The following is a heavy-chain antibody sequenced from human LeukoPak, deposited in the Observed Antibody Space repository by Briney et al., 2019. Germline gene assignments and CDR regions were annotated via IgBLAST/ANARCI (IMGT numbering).Heavy chain of an antibody. CDR1: GFTFTDHP. D-gene: IGHD7-27*01. Sequence: GSLRLSCVASGFTFTDHPMNWVRQAPGKGLEWISYIGGDGIAFYADSVKGRFTASKDDARKSMYLQVNSLRVEDTAVYYCAKDRANWAIDDWGQGTQVTVSSDVWGQGTTVTVSS. CDR3: AKDRANWAIDDWGQGTQVTVSSDV. V-gene: IGHV3-69-1*01. J-gene: IGHJ6*02. CDR2: IGGDGIA.